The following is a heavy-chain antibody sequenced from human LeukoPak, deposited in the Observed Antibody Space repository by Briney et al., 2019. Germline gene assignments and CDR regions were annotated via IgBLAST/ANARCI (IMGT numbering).Heavy chain of an antibody. CDR1: GYSIGSGHY. V-gene: IGHV4-38-2*02. CDR2: IYTSGST. CDR3: ARDGGEGVVPAAMWWGGRGDEDAFDI. D-gene: IGHD2-2*01. Sequence: SETLSLTCSVSGYSIGSGHYWGWIRPPPGKGLEWIGRIYTSGSTNYNPSLKSRVTISVDTSKNQFSLKLSSVTAADTAVYYCARDGGEGVVPAAMWWGGRGDEDAFDIWGQGTMVTVSS. J-gene: IGHJ3*02.